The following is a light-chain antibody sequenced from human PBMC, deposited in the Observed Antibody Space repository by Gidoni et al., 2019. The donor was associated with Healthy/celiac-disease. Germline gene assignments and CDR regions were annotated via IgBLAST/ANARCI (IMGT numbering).Light chain of an antibody. J-gene: IGLJ2*01. Sequence: QSVLTKPHSASGTPGQRVTIYCSGSSSNIGSNTVNWYQQLPGTAPKLLIYSNNQRPSGVPDRFSGSKSGTSASLAISGLQSEDEADYYCAAWDDSLNGPVVGGGTKLTVL. CDR2: SNN. CDR3: AAWDDSLNGPV. CDR1: SSNIGSNT. V-gene: IGLV1-44*01.